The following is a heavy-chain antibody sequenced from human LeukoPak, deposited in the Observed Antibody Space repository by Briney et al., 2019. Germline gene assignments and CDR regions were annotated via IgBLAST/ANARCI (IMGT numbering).Heavy chain of an antibody. CDR2: LSGDGSDT. CDR1: GFPFSTFP. CDR3: TKGGHGDY. V-gene: IGHV3-23*01. D-gene: IGHD2-21*02. J-gene: IGHJ4*02. Sequence: GGSLRLSCQASGFPFSTFPMSWVRQAPGKGLEWVSTLSGDGSDTYYADSVKGRFTISRHTSKNTLFLQMNSLRADDTAIYYCTKGGHGDYWGQGTMVTVSS.